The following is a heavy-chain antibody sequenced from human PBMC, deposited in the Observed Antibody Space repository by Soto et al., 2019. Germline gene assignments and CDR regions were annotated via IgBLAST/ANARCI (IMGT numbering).Heavy chain of an antibody. Sequence: QVQLQESGPGLVKPSQTLSLTCTVSGGSISSGGYYWSWIRQHPGKGLEWIGYIYYSGRTYYNPSLKSRATMSVDTSKNQFSLKLSSVTAADTAVYYCARLGVCSGGSCYSDSDYWGQGTLVTVSS. J-gene: IGHJ4*02. CDR2: IYYSGRT. V-gene: IGHV4-31*03. CDR1: GGSISSGGYY. CDR3: ARLGVCSGGSCYSDSDY. D-gene: IGHD2-15*01.